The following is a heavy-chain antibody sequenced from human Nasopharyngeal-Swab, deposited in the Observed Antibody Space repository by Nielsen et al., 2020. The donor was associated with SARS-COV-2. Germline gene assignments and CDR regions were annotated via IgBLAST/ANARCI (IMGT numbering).Heavy chain of an antibody. V-gene: IGHV4-34*13. J-gene: IGHJ6*02. CDR2: LPPSVIT. Sequence: WIRQPPGKRPEWIGELPPSVITPSPPSEKSLDTISEDTSNNQFTLKLSSVTAADTAVYYCARGTVYYYDSSGYYYYYYYGMDVWGQGTTVTVSS. CDR3: ARGTVYYYDSSGYYYYYYYGMDV. D-gene: IGHD3-22*01.